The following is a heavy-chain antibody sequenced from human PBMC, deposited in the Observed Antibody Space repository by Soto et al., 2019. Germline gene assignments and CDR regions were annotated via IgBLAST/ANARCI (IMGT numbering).Heavy chain of an antibody. D-gene: IGHD1-1*01. J-gene: IGHJ4*02. V-gene: IGHV3-30-3*01. Sequence: GGSLRLSCAASGFTFSSYAMHWARQAPGKGLEWVAVISYDGSNKYYADSVKGRFTISRDNSKNTLYLQMNSLRAEDTAVYYCARDLNGFDYWGQGTLVTVSS. CDR3: ARDLNGFDY. CDR2: ISYDGSNK. CDR1: GFTFSSYA.